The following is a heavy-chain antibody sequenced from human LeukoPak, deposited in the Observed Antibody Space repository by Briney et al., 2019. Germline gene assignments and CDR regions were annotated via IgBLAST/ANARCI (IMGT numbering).Heavy chain of an antibody. CDR1: GFTFDDYG. J-gene: IGHJ6*03. CDR2: ISGSGGST. CDR3: ASLGEGNYMDV. D-gene: IGHD3-10*01. Sequence: PGGSLRLSCAASGFTFDDYGMSWVRQAPGKGLEWVSAISGSGGSTYYADSVKGRFTISRDNSKNTLYLQMNSLRAEDTAVYYCASLGEGNYMDVWGKGTTVTVSS. V-gene: IGHV3-23*01.